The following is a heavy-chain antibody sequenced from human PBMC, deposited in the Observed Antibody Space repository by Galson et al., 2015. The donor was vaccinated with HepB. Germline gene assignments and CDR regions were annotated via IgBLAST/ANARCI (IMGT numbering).Heavy chain of an antibody. CDR2: IIPILGIA. D-gene: IGHD6-13*01. Sequence: VKVSCKASGGTFSSYTISWVRQAPGQGLEWMGRIIPILGIANYAQKFQGRVTITADKSTSTAYMELSSLRSDDTAVYYCARGRVSSSWPDYWGQGTLVTVSS. CDR3: ARGRVSSSWPDY. CDR1: GGTFSSYT. J-gene: IGHJ4*02. V-gene: IGHV1-69*02.